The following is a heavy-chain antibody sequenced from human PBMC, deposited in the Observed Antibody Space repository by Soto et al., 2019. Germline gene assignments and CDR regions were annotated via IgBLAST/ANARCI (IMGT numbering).Heavy chain of an antibody. CDR3: AKVGGYYYGSGSYYTY. J-gene: IGHJ4*02. CDR1: GFTFSSYA. D-gene: IGHD3-10*01. V-gene: IGHV3-23*01. Sequence: PGGSLRLSCAASGFTFSSYAMSWVRQAPGERLEWVSAIRGSGGGTYYADSVKGRFTISRDNSKNTLYLQMNSLRAEDTALYYCAKVGGYYYGSGSYYTYWGQGTLVTVSS. CDR2: IRGSGGGT.